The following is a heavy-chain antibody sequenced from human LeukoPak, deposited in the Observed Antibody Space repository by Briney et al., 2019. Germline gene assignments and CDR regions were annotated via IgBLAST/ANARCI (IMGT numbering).Heavy chain of an antibody. Sequence: SGTLCLSCADYGGYFSGENWSWFRQPPGNELKWIGEINHSGSTNYNPSLKSRVTISVDTSKNQFSLKLSSVTAADAAVYYCARRGSIIAAAGVNWFDPWGQGTLVTVSS. CDR3: ARRGSIIAAAGVNWFDP. CDR1: GGYFSGEN. CDR2: INHSGST. V-gene: IGHV4-34*01. J-gene: IGHJ5*02. D-gene: IGHD6-13*01.